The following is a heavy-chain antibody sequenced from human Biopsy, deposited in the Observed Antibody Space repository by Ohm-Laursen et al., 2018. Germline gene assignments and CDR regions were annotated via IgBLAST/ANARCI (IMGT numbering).Heavy chain of an antibody. J-gene: IGHJ5*01. Sequence: SLRLSCTASGFPFPNYAMNWVRQAPGKGLEWVAHIDVSDYNTYYADSVRGRFTISRDNSKQMVHLEINSLTADDTAVYYCVKQWGGYNFDSWGQGTLVTVSS. CDR1: GFPFPNYA. CDR3: VKQWGGYNFDS. V-gene: IGHV3-23*01. D-gene: IGHD1-14*01. CDR2: IDVSDYNT.